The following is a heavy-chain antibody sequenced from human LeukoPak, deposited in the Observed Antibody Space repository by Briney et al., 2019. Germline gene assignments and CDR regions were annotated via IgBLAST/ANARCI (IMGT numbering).Heavy chain of an antibody. V-gene: IGHV4-30-4*01. CDR2: IYYSGST. CDR1: GGSISSGDYY. Sequence: SETLSLTCTVSGGSISSGDYYWSWIRQSPGKGLEWIGYIYYSGSTYYNPSLKSRVTISVDTSKNQFSLKLSSVTAADTAVYYCARGYLGDYGWFDPWGQGTLVTVSS. CDR3: ARGYLGDYGWFDP. J-gene: IGHJ5*02. D-gene: IGHD4-17*01.